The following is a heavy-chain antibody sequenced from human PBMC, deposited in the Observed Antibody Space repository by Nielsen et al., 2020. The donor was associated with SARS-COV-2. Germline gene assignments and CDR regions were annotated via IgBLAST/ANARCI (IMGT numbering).Heavy chain of an antibody. J-gene: IGHJ4*02. CDR1: GGSISSYY. D-gene: IGHD3-9*01. CDR3: ARGGEYYDILTGYRPPDY. Sequence: GSLRLSCTVSGGSISSYYWSWIRQPPGKGLEWIGYIYYSGSTNYNPSLKSRVTISVDTSKNQFSLKLSSVTAADTAVYYCARGGEYYDILTGYRPPDYWGQGTLVTVSS. CDR2: IYYSGST. V-gene: IGHV4-59*08.